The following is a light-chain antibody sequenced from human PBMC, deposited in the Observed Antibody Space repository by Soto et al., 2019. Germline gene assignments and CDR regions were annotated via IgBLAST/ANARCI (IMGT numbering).Light chain of an antibody. CDR2: HAS. CDR3: QQYSNWPLT. CDR1: QSISSS. J-gene: IGKJ1*01. V-gene: IGKV3-15*01. Sequence: EIVMTQSPATLSVSPGERATLSCRASQSISSSLAWYQQKPGQAPRLLIYHASTRAIGIPARFSGSGSGTEFTLTISSLQSEDFAVYYCQQYSNWPLTFGQGTKVEIK.